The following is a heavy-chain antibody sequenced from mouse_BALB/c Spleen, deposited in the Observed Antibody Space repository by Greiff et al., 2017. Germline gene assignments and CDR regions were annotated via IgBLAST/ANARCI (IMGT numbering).Heavy chain of an antibody. CDR2: INPNNGGT. CDR3: ARGGYGNPRFAY. CDR1: GYTFTDYN. D-gene: IGHD2-10*02. Sequence: EVQLQQSGPELVKPGASVKIPCKASGYTFTDYNMDWVKQSHGKSLEWIGDINPNNGGTIYNQKFKGKATLTVDKSSSTAYMELRSLTSEDTAVYYCARGGYGNPRFAYWGQGTLVTVSA. J-gene: IGHJ3*01. V-gene: IGHV1-18*01.